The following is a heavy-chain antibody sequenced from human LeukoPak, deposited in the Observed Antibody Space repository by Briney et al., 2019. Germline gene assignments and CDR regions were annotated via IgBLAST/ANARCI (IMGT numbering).Heavy chain of an antibody. CDR3: AKEAYGDYVYYYYGMDV. CDR2: ISGSDAST. CDR1: GFAFSSYA. V-gene: IGHV3-23*01. Sequence: GGSLRLSCAASGFAFSSYAMSWVRQAPGKGLEWVSAISGSDASTYYADSVKGRFTISRDRSKNTLYLQMSSLRAEDTAVYYCAKEAYGDYVYYYYGMDVWGQGTTVTVSS. J-gene: IGHJ6*02. D-gene: IGHD4-17*01.